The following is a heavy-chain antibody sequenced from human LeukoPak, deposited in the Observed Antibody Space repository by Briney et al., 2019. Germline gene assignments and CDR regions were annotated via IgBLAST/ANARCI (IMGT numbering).Heavy chain of an antibody. D-gene: IGHD6-6*01. Sequence: GGSLRLSCSASGFTFDEYVMHWVRQAAGKGLEWVSGISWNSGSIGYADSVKGRFTISRDNAKNSLYLQMNSLRAEDTALYYCAKDSSWGQGTLVTVSS. CDR3: AKDSS. CDR1: GFTFDEYV. V-gene: IGHV3-9*01. CDR2: ISWNSGSI. J-gene: IGHJ5*02.